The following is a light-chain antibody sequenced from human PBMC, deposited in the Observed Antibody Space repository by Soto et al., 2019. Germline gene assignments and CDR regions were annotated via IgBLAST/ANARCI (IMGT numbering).Light chain of an antibody. CDR1: SSDVGADKF. V-gene: IGLV2-14*01. J-gene: IGLJ3*02. CDR2: EVS. CDR3: SSYNSTSKPWV. Sequence: HSALTQPASVSGSPGQSITIFCSGTSSDVGADKFVSWYRHHPGKAPQVMLYEVSHRPSGVSNRFSGSKSGNTDSLTISGLQPEDEGDYSCSSYNSTSKPWVFGGGNKVTV.